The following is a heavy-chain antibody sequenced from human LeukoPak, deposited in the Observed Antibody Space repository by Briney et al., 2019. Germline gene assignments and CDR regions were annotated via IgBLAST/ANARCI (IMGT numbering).Heavy chain of an antibody. Sequence: SGTLSLTCTVSGGSISSNNYYWGWIRQPPGKGLEWIGSIYYSGSTYYNPPLKSRVTISVDTSKNQFSLKLSSVTAADTAVYYCAGRFLEWLLDYWGQGTLVTVSS. CDR2: IYYSGST. CDR3: AGRFLEWLLDY. V-gene: IGHV4-39*01. CDR1: GGSISSNNYY. D-gene: IGHD3-3*01. J-gene: IGHJ4*02.